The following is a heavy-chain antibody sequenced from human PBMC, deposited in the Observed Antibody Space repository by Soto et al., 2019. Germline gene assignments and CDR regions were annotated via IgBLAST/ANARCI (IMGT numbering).Heavy chain of an antibody. CDR2: IYHSGST. V-gene: IGHV4-4*02. CDR1: GGSISSSNW. J-gene: IGHJ6*02. D-gene: IGHD2-2*01. Sequence: SETLSLTCAVSGGSISSSNWWSWVRQPPGKGLEWIGEIYHSGSTNYNPSLKSRVTISVDTSKNQFSLKLSSVTAADTAVYYCARDSLPLSDIVLVPAAAIYYYGMDVWGQGTTVTVSS. CDR3: ARDSLPLSDIVLVPAAAIYYYGMDV.